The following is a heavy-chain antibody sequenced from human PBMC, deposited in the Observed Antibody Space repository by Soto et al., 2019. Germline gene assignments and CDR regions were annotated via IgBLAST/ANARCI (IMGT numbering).Heavy chain of an antibody. CDR1: GGSISSSSYY. CDR3: ARRGRGSSWSSISLAYGMDV. V-gene: IGHV4-39*01. CDR2: IYYSGST. D-gene: IGHD6-13*01. Sequence: QLQLQESGPGLVKPSETLSLTCTVSGGSISSSSYYWGWIRQPPGKGLEWIGSIYYSGSTYYNPSLKIRVTISVDTSTNQFSLKLSSVTAADTAVYDCARRGRGSSWSSISLAYGMDVWGQGTTVTVSS. J-gene: IGHJ6*02.